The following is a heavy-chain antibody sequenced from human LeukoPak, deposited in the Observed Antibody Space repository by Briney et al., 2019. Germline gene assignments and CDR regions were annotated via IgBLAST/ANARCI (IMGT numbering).Heavy chain of an antibody. V-gene: IGHV3-23*01. D-gene: IGHD2-21*01. Sequence: PGGSLRLSCAASGFTFSSYAMSWVRQAPGKGLEWVSAISVSGNTYHADPVKGRFTISRDSSKNTLYLQMNRLRAEDAAVYYCAKAPVTTCSGAYCYPFDYWGQGTLVTVSS. CDR2: ISVSGNT. J-gene: IGHJ4*02. CDR1: GFTFSSYA. CDR3: AKAPVTTCSGAYCYPFDY.